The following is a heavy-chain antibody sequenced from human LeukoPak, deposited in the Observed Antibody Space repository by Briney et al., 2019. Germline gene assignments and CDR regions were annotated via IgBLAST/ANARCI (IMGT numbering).Heavy chain of an antibody. CDR3: ARDNFVVVPAARPYYYYMDV. Sequence: GGSLRLSCAASGFTFSSYSMNWVRQAPGKGLEWVSYVSSSSSTIYYADSVKGRFTISRDNAKNSLYLQMNSLRAGDTAVYYCARDNFVVVPAARPYYYYMDVWGKGTTVTVSS. CDR1: GFTFSSYS. J-gene: IGHJ6*03. D-gene: IGHD2-2*01. V-gene: IGHV3-48*01. CDR2: VSSSSSTI.